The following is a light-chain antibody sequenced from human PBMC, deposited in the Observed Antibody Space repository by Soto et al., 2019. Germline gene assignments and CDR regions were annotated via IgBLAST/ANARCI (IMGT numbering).Light chain of an antibody. CDR2: KAS. Sequence: DIPLTQSPSTLSPSVGDRVTITCRASQSITGWLAWYQQKPGKAPKLLIYKASSLESGVPSRFSGSGSGTEFTLTISSLQPDDSATYYCQHYNSQSWAFGQGTKVEIK. CDR1: QSITGW. CDR3: QHYNSQSWA. V-gene: IGKV1-5*03. J-gene: IGKJ1*01.